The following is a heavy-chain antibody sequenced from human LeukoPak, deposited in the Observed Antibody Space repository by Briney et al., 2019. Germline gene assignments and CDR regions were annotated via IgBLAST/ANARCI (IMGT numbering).Heavy chain of an antibody. J-gene: IGHJ6*04. CDR3: AKDAPPCSGGSCYSGYYFYGMDV. CDR1: GLSFSSYG. D-gene: IGHD2-15*01. V-gene: IGHV3-30*18. Sequence: GGSLRLSCVVSGLSFSSYGMHWVRQAPGKGLEWVAVISNDGSNKYYADSVKGRFTISRDNSKNTLYLQMNSLRAEDTAVFYCAKDAPPCSGGSCYSGYYFYGMDVWGKGTTVTVSS. CDR2: ISNDGSNK.